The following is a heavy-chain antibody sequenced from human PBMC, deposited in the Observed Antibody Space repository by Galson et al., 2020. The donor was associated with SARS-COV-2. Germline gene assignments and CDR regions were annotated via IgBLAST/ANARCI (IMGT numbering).Heavy chain of an antibody. CDR2: ISYDGSNK. CDR1: GFTFSSYA. Sequence: GESLKISCAASGFTFSSYAMHWVRQAPGKGLEWVAVISYDGSNKYYADSVKGRFTISRDNSKNTLYLQMNSLRAEDTAVYYCARGLVGADHYFDYWGQGTLVTVSS. CDR3: ARGLVGADHYFDY. V-gene: IGHV3-30*04. J-gene: IGHJ4*02. D-gene: IGHD1-26*01.